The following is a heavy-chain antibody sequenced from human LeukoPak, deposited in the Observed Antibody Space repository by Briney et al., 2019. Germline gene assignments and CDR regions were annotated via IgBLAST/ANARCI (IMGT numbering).Heavy chain of an antibody. CDR2: IYYSGST. CDR3: ARQLAYCGGDCYTYYFDY. CDR1: GGSISSSSYY. D-gene: IGHD2-21*02. J-gene: IGHJ4*02. Sequence: SETLSLTRTVSGGSISSSSYYWGWIRQPPGKGLEWIGSIYYSGSTYYNPSLKSRVTISVDTSKNQFSLKLSSVTAADTAVYYCARQLAYCGGDCYTYYFDYWGQGTLVTVSS. V-gene: IGHV4-39*01.